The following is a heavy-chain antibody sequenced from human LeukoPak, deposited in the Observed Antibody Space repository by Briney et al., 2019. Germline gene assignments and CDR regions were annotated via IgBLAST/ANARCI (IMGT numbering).Heavy chain of an antibody. CDR2: IYYSGST. V-gene: IGHV4-39*01. D-gene: IGHD4-17*01. CDR3: ARHDYGIDY. CDR1: GDSISSSTYY. J-gene: IGHJ4*02. Sequence: SETLSLTCTVSGDSISSSTYYWGWIRQPPGKGLEWIGSIYYSGSTYYNPSLKSRVTISEHTSKNQFSLKLSSVTAADTAVYYCARHDYGIDYWGQGTLVTVSS.